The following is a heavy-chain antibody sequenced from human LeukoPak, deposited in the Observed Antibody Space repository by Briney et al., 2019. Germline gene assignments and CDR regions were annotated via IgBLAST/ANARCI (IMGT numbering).Heavy chain of an antibody. V-gene: IGHV3-30-3*01. CDR3: AKVFRDGYNYPFDY. CDR1: GFTFSCCA. Sequence: GGSLRLSCAASGFTFSCCAIHWVRQAPGRGLEWVAVISSDENTKFYADSVKGRFTVYRDNSKNTLYLQMNSLRAEDTAVYYCAKVFRDGYNYPFDYWGQGTLVTVSS. CDR2: ISSDENTK. J-gene: IGHJ4*02. D-gene: IGHD5-24*01.